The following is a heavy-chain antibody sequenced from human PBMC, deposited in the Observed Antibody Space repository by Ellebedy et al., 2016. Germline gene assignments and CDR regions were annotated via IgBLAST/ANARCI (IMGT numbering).Heavy chain of an antibody. CDR1: GVSITSSNW. Sequence: SETLSLTCAVSGVSITSSNWWRWVRQPPGTGLEWIGEIYHNGTTNFNPSLKSRVTMSVDKSKNQFSLKLSSVTAADTAVYYCARFQWLVRSVNWFDPWGQGTLVTVSS. J-gene: IGHJ5*02. V-gene: IGHV4-4*02. CDR2: IYHNGTT. CDR3: ARFQWLVRSVNWFDP. D-gene: IGHD6-19*01.